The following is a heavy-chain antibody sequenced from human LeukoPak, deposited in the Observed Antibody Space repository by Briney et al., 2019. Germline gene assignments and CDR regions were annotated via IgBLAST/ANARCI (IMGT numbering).Heavy chain of an antibody. J-gene: IGHJ3*02. CDR1: DESFSGSY. Sequence: SETLSLTCAVFDESFSGSYWTWIRQPPGKALEWIGEIYPSGGTPYKPSLKSRVTISVDTSRNQFSLRLSSVTAADTAVYFCARSEPYQLGSGNYAFDIWGQGTMVTVSS. CDR3: ARSEPYQLGSGNYAFDI. CDR2: IYPSGGT. V-gene: IGHV4-34*01. D-gene: IGHD3-10*01.